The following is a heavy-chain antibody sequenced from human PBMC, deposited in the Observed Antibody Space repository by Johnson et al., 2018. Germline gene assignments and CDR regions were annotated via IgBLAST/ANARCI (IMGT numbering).Heavy chain of an antibody. Sequence: QVQLQESGPGLVKPSETLSLTCTVSGGSISSSSYYWGWIRQPPGKGLEWIGSIYYRGSNYYNPSLKSRVTISVDASKNQFPLTLTAVTAADTAVYYCARTYEYYYDCSGKVCAFDIWVQGTMVTVSS. D-gene: IGHD3-22*01. CDR1: GGSISSSSYY. J-gene: IGHJ3*02. CDR2: IYYRGSN. CDR3: ARTYEYYYDCSGKVCAFDI. V-gene: IGHV4-39*07.